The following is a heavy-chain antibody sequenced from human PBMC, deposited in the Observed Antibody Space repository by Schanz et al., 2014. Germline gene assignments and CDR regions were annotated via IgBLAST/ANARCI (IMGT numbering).Heavy chain of an antibody. V-gene: IGHV7-4-1*02. Sequence: QVQLVQSGSELKKPGASVNISCKASGYTFTTYALNWVRQAPGQGLEWMGWINSNTGNPTYAPAFTGRFVFSLDTSVSTAYLQIIGLQAEDSAVFYCARGRGGNTGYEAADYWDQGTRVTVSS. D-gene: IGHD5-12*01. CDR2: INSNTGNP. CDR3: ARGRGGNTGYEAADY. J-gene: IGHJ4*02. CDR1: GYTFTTYA.